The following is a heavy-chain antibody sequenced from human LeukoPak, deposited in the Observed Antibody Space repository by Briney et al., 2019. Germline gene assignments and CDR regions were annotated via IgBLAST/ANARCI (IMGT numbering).Heavy chain of an antibody. J-gene: IGHJ3*02. D-gene: IGHD6-13*01. V-gene: IGHV4-39*07. CDR1: GCSISSSSYY. Sequence: SETLSLTCTVSGCSISSSSYYWGWIRQPPGKGLEWIGSIYYSGSTYYNPSLKSRVTISVDTSQNQFSLKLSSVSAAATAVYYCARVVSFIAAAGDAFDIWGQGTMVTVSS. CDR2: IYYSGST. CDR3: ARVVSFIAAAGDAFDI.